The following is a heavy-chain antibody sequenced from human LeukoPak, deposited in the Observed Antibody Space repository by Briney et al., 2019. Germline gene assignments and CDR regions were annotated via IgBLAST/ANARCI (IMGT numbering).Heavy chain of an antibody. CDR2: IIPIFGIA. V-gene: IGHV1-69*04. J-gene: IGHJ6*02. CDR3: ARGWELGPYYYYGMDV. CDR1: GGTFSSYA. Sequence: SVKVSCKASGGTFSSYAISWVRQAPGQGLEWMGRIIPIFGIANYAQKFQGRVTITADKSTSTAYMELSSLRSEDTAVYYCARGWELGPYYYYGMDVWGQGTMVTVSS. D-gene: IGHD1-26*01.